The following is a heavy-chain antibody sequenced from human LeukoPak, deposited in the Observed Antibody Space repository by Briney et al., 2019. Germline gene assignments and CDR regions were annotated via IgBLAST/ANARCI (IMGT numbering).Heavy chain of an antibody. CDR1: GYSISSGYY. Sequence: PSETLSLTCTVSGYSISSGYYWGWIRQPPGKGLEWIGSIYHSGSTYYNPSLKSRVTISVDTSKNQFSLKLSSVTAADTAVYYCARGVRFGYEIDYWGQGTLVTVSS. J-gene: IGHJ4*02. D-gene: IGHD5-12*01. V-gene: IGHV4-38-2*02. CDR3: ARGVRFGYEIDY. CDR2: IYHSGST.